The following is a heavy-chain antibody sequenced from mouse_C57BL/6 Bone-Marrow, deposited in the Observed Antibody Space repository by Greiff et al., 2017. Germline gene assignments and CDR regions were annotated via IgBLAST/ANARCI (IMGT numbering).Heavy chain of an antibody. Sequence: EVQLQQSGPELVKPGASVKISCKASGYTFTDYYMNWVKQSHGKSLEWIGDINPNNGGTSYNQKFKGKATLTVDKSSSTAYMELRSLTSEDSAVYYCARDLFYYGNYRFAYWGQGTLVTVSA. CDR2: INPNNGGT. J-gene: IGHJ3*01. CDR3: ARDLFYYGNYRFAY. V-gene: IGHV1-26*01. CDR1: GYTFTDYY. D-gene: IGHD2-1*01.